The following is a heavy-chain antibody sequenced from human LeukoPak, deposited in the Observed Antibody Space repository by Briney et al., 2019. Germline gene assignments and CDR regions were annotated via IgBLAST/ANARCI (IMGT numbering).Heavy chain of an antibody. CDR3: ARAPRAITIFGVAGHYYYYGMDV. CDR2: INHSGST. Sequence: SETLSLTCAVYGGSFSGYYWSWIRQPPGKGLEWIGEINHSGSTNYNPSLKSRVTISVDTSKNQFSLKLSSVTAADTAVYYCARAPRAITIFGVAGHYYYYGMDVWGQGTTVTVS. J-gene: IGHJ6*02. V-gene: IGHV4-34*01. CDR1: GGSFSGYY. D-gene: IGHD3-3*01.